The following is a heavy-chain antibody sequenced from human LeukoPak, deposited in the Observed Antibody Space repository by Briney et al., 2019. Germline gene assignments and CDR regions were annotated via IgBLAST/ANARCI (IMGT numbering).Heavy chain of an antibody. J-gene: IGHJ4*02. V-gene: IGHV3-30*18. D-gene: IGHD1-1*01. CDR1: GFTFSSYD. Sequence: GKSLRLSCVASGFTFSSYDMHWVRQAPGKGPEWVAVISYDGSDRYYANFVKGRFTISRDNSKNTLFLQTNSMRPEDTAVYYCAKGVSRGVDPTGLEYWGQGTLVTVSS. CDR3: AKGVSRGVDPTGLEY. CDR2: ISYDGSDR.